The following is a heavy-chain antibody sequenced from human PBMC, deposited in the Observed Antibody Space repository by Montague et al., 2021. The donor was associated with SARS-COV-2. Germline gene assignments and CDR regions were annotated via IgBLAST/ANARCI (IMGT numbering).Heavy chain of an antibody. Sequence: SLRLSCAASGFTFTSYAMHWVRQAPGKGLEWVAVISFDGTNKYYTDPVKGRFTISRDNSKNTLYLQMHSVRPEDTAVYYCARDQGGYSYNDYWGQGILVIVSS. CDR2: ISFDGTNK. J-gene: IGHJ4*02. CDR3: ARDQGGYSYNDY. V-gene: IGHV3-30-3*01. D-gene: IGHD5-18*01. CDR1: GFTFTSYA.